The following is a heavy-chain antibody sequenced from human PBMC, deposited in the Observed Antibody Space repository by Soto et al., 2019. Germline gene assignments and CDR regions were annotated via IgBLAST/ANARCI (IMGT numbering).Heavy chain of an antibody. D-gene: IGHD4-17*01. V-gene: IGHV5-51*01. CDR1: GYIFSNYW. CDR3: VRHRPSQNGEYGLIGAFDL. Sequence: EVQLVQSGAEVKKPGESLKISCKGSGYIFSNYWIGWVRQMTGRGLEWMALIYPADSDIRYSVSLQGQVTISADKSISXAXXQWSSLKASDTAMYYCVRHRPSQNGEYGLIGAFDLWGQGTMVTVSS. CDR2: IYPADSDI. J-gene: IGHJ3*01.